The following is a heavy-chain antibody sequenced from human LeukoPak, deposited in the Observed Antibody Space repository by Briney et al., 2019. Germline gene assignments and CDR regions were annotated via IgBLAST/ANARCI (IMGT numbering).Heavy chain of an antibody. CDR3: AKRAGAGPSVDY. Sequence: PGGSLRLSCAASGFTFSSYGMHWVRQAPGKGLGWVAVISYDGSNKYYADSVKGRFTISRNNSKNTLYLEMNSLRAEDTAVYYCAKRAGAGPSVDYWGQGTLVTVSS. CDR2: ISYDGSNK. V-gene: IGHV3-30*18. D-gene: IGHD6-13*01. J-gene: IGHJ4*02. CDR1: GFTFSSYG.